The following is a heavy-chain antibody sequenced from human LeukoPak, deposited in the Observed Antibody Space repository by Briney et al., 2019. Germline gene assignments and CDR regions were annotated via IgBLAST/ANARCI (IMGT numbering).Heavy chain of an antibody. V-gene: IGHV5-51*01. CDR2: IYPGDSDT. J-gene: IGHJ4*02. Sequence: GESLQISCKASGSTFTSYWIGGVRQLPGEGLEGMGFIYPGDSDTRYSPSFQGQVTISADKSISTAYLQWSSLKASDTAMYYCATRIAARRGFDHWGQGTLVTVSS. CDR3: ATRIAARRGFDH. D-gene: IGHD6-6*01. CDR1: GSTFTSYW.